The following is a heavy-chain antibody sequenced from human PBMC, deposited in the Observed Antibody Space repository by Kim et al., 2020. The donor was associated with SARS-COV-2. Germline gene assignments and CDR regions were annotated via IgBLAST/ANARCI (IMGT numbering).Heavy chain of an antibody. J-gene: IGHJ4*02. D-gene: IGHD5-18*01. CDR3: ARDQRSGRDTAYDY. Sequence: AQKLQGRVTMTTDTSTSTAYMEPRSLRSDDTAVYYCARDQRSGRDTAYDYWGQGTLVTVSS. V-gene: IGHV1-18*01.